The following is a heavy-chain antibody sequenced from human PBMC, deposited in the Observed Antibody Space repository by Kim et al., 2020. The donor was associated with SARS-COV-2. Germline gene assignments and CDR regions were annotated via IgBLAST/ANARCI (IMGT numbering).Heavy chain of an antibody. CDR1: GFTFSDYY. CDR3: AGNEPGYSSSFDI. CDR2: ISSSSSYT. Sequence: GGSLRLSCAASGFTFSDYYMSWIRQAPGKGLEWFSYISSSSSYTNYADSVKGRFTISRDNAKNSLYLQMNSLRAEDTAVYYCAGNEPGYSSSFDIWGQGTMVTVSS. D-gene: IGHD6-19*01. V-gene: IGHV3-11*03. J-gene: IGHJ3*02.